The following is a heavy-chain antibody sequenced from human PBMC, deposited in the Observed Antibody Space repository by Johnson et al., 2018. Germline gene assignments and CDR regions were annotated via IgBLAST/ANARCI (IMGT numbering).Heavy chain of an antibody. CDR1: GFSVSTNY. CDR2: IYSGGST. J-gene: IGHJ6*03. V-gene: IGHV3-66*02. Sequence: EVQLVESGGGLVQPGGSLRLSCAASGFSVSTNYMSWVRQAPGKGLEWVSVIYSGGSTYYADSVKGRFTISRDNSKNTLYLQMNSRGGEDTAVYYCSRGGSLAASYYYYYIDVGGKGTTVTVS. CDR3: SRGGSLAASYYYYYIDV. D-gene: IGHD2-15*01.